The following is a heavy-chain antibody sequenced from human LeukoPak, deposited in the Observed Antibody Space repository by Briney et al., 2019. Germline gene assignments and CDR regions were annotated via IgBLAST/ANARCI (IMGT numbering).Heavy chain of an antibody. D-gene: IGHD2-15*01. J-gene: IGHJ6*03. CDR3: TRDTQLVVAATFYYYMDV. CDR2: ITSSSSYI. CDR1: GFMFSTYS. V-gene: IGHV3-21*01. Sequence: GGSLRLSCAASGFMFSTYSMNWVRQSPGKGLEWVSSITSSSSYIYYADSVKGRFTISRDNAKNSLYLQMNSLRAEDTAVYYCTRDTQLVVAATFYYYMDVWGKGTTVTVSS.